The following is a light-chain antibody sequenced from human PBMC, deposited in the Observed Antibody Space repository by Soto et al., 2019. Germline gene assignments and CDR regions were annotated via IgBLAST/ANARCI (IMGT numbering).Light chain of an antibody. CDR2: DAF. Sequence: DIVLTQSPATLSLSPGERASLSCRASQSVSSYLAWYQQKPGQAPRLLVYDAFKRATGIPARFSGSGSGTDFTLTISSLETEDFAVYYCQQRSNWPRTFGQGTKVDIK. CDR1: QSVSSY. CDR3: QQRSNWPRT. J-gene: IGKJ1*01. V-gene: IGKV3-11*01.